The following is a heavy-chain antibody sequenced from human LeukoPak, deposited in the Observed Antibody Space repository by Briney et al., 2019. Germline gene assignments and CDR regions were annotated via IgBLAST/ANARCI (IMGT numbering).Heavy chain of an antibody. D-gene: IGHD5-18*01. CDR3: ARDGVSYGSPSYYYYYMDV. CDR1: GFTFSSYA. CDR2: ISYDGSNK. Sequence: GRSLRLSCAASGFTFSSYAMHWVRQAPGKGLEWVAVISYDGSNKYYADSVKGRFTISRDNSKNTLYLQMNSLRAEDTAVYYCARDGVSYGSPSYYYYYMDVWGKGTTVTVSS. J-gene: IGHJ6*03. V-gene: IGHV3-30*04.